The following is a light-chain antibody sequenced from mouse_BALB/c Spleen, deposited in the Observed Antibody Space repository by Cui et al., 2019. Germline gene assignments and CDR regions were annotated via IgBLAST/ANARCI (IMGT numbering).Light chain of an antibody. J-gene: IGKJ2*01. V-gene: IGKV4-57*01. CDR1: SSVCY. Sequence: QIVPPESTATMSASQGVKVSITGSDGSSVCYMHWFQQKPGTFPKLLIYSTSNLAAGVPARFSGSGSGNYYSLTISRKEDEDATTYYRQQKSSYTFGGGTKLEIK. CDR3: QQKSSYT. CDR2: STS.